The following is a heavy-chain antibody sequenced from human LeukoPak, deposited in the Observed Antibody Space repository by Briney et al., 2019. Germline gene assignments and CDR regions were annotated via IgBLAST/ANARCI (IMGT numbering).Heavy chain of an antibody. CDR3: ARDTNFYYDSSGYYEKGAFDI. J-gene: IGHJ3*02. D-gene: IGHD3-22*01. CDR2: IKQDGGGK. CDR1: GFTFSSYW. V-gene: IGHV3-7*01. Sequence: PGGSLRLSCAASGFTFSSYWMSWVRQAPGKGLEWVANIKQDGGGKFYVDSVKGRFTISRDNAKNSLYLQMRSLRVEDTAVYYCARDTNFYYDSSGYYEKGAFDIWGQGTTVTVSS.